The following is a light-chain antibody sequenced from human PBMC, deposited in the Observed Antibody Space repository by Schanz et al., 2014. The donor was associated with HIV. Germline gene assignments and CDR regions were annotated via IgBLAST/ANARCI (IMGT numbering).Light chain of an antibody. CDR3: QQPNSYPLT. V-gene: IGKV1-5*03. CDR1: QSILSW. CDR2: KAS. Sequence: DIQMTQSPSTLSASVGDRVSITCRASQSILSWLAWYQQKPGKAPKLLIYKASTLQSGVPSRFSGSGSGTEFTLTISSLQPDDFATYYCQQPNSYPLTFGGGTKVEIK. J-gene: IGKJ4*01.